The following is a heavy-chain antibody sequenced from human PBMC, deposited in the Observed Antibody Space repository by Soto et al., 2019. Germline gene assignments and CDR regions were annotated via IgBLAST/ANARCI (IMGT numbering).Heavy chain of an antibody. D-gene: IGHD3-16*02. CDR2: MTPDSGDT. Sequence: QVQLVQSGAEVRKPGASVKVSCKASGHTLASYDINWVRQATGQGLEWMGWMTPDSGDTGYAQKFQGRVTMPWDTSITTAYMELSSLRSDDTAVYYCARDSFYGWFDSWGQGTLLTVSS. V-gene: IGHV1-8*01. J-gene: IGHJ5*01. CDR3: ARDSFYGWFDS. CDR1: GHTLASYD.